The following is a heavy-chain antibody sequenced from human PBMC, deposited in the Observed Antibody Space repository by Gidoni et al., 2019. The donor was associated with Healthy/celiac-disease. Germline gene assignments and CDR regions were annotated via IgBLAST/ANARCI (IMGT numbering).Heavy chain of an antibody. CDR2: KKQDGSEK. V-gene: IGHV3-7*02. CDR1: GFTFSSYW. CDR3: GRYFDWLLREVDY. J-gene: IGHJ4*02. Sequence: EVQLVESGGGLVQPGGSLRLSCAASGFTFSSYWMSWVRQAPGKGLEWVANKKQDGSEKYYVDSVKGRFTISRDNAKNSLYLQMNSLRAEDTAVYYCGRYFDWLLREVDYWGQGTLVTVSS. D-gene: IGHD3-9*01.